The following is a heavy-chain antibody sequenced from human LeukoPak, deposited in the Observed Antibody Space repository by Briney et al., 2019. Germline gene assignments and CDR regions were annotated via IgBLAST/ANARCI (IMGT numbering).Heavy chain of an antibody. CDR1: RFTFSDFY. CDR3: ARGYSFNDY. J-gene: IGHJ4*02. CDR2: ISTSGSAK. Sequence: GGSLRLSCTVSRFTFSDFYMSWIRQAPGKGLEWVSYISTSGSAKFYADSVKGRFTISRVNAKNSLYLYMNSLRVRDTAVYYCARGYSFNDYWGQGTLVTVSS. V-gene: IGHV3-11*01. D-gene: IGHD5-18*01.